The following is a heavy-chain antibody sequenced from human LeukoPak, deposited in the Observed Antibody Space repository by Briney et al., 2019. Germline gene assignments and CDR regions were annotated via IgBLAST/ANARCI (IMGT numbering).Heavy chain of an antibody. Sequence: GGSLRLSCAASGFTFSSYSMNWVRQAPGKGLEWVSSISSSSNIYYADSVKGRFAVSRDNAKNEMYLQMNSLRAEDTAVYSCARGAGYCTSTSCHLWSDYWGQGTLVTVSS. J-gene: IGHJ4*02. D-gene: IGHD2-2*01. CDR3: ARGAGYCTSTSCHLWSDY. CDR1: GFTFSSYS. V-gene: IGHV3-21*01. CDR2: ISSSSNI.